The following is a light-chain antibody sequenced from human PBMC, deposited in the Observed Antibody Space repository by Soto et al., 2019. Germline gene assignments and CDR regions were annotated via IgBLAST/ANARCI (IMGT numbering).Light chain of an antibody. CDR2: DVS. Sequence: QSVLTQPASVSGSPGQSITISCTGTSSDVGSYNYVSWYQHHPGKAPQLMIYDVSNRPSGVSNRFSGSKSGNTASLTISGLQAEDEADYYCSSYTSSSTLGVFGGGTKLTVL. CDR3: SSYTSSSTLGV. V-gene: IGLV2-14*03. CDR1: SSDVGSYNY. J-gene: IGLJ3*02.